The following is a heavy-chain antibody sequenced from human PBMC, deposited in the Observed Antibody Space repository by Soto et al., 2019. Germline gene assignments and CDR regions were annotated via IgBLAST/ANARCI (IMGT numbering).Heavy chain of an antibody. CDR3: AKDPTRVWIPLPFDP. J-gene: IGHJ5*02. V-gene: IGHV3-30*04. Sequence: PGGSLRLSCAASGFIFSSYAMHWVRRAPGKGLEWVAVISYDGSNEYYADSVKGRFIISRGSSKNTLYLQMNSLRVEDTAVYYCAKDPTRVWIPLPFDPWGQGTLVTVSS. CDR1: GFIFSSYA. CDR2: ISYDGSNE. D-gene: IGHD6-6*01.